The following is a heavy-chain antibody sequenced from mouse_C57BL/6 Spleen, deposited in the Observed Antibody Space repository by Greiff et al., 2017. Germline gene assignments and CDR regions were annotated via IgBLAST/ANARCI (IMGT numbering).Heavy chain of an antibody. V-gene: IGHV1-55*01. CDR2: IYPGSGST. CDR1: GYTFTSYW. Sequence: QVQLQQPGAELVKPGASVKMSCKASGYTFTSYWITWVKQRPGQGLEWLGDIYPGSGSTNHNEKFKSKATRTVDTNSRTAYMQLSILTSEDAAVYCGARGDGYSFAYWGQGTLVTVST. J-gene: IGHJ3*01. D-gene: IGHD2-3*01. CDR3: ARGDGYSFAY.